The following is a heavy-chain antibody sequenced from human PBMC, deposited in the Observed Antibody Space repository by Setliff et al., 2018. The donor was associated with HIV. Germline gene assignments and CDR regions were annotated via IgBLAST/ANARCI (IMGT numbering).Heavy chain of an antibody. CDR2: ISSNTGNP. J-gene: IGHJ3*02. CDR1: GYSFTTYS. Sequence: ASVKVSCKASGYSFTTYSLNWVRQVPGQGVEWMGWISSNTGNPTYAQDFTGRFVFSLDTSVNTAYLQITTLKAEDSAVYYCARDRYNYGSGSYYQSGSDAFDIWGQGTMVTVSS. V-gene: IGHV7-4-1*02. CDR3: ARDRYNYGSGSYYQSGSDAFDI. D-gene: IGHD3-10*01.